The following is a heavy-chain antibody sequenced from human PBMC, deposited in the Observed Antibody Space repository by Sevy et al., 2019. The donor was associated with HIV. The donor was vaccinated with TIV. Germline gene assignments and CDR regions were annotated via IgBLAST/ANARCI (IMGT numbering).Heavy chain of an antibody. V-gene: IGHV3-9*01. D-gene: IGHD3-3*01. CDR3: AKDSYYDFWSGYNNWFDP. Sequence: GGSLRLSCAASGFTFDDYAMHWVRQAPGKGLEWVSGISWNSGSIGYADSVKGRFTISRDKAKNSLYLQMNSLRAEDTALYYCAKDSYYDFWSGYNNWFDPWGQGTLVTVSS. J-gene: IGHJ5*02. CDR1: GFTFDDYA. CDR2: ISWNSGSI.